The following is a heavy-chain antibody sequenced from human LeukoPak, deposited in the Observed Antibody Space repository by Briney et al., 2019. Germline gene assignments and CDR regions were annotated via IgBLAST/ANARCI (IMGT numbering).Heavy chain of an antibody. CDR3: ARDLRYDILTGFDY. CDR2: ISAYNGNT. Sequence: ASVKVSFKASGYTFTIYGISWVRQAPGQGLEWMGWISAYNGNTNYAQKLQGRVTMTTDTSTSTAYMELRSLRSDDTAVYYCARDLRYDILTGFDYWGQGTLVTVSS. J-gene: IGHJ4*02. CDR1: GYTFTIYG. V-gene: IGHV1-18*01. D-gene: IGHD3-9*01.